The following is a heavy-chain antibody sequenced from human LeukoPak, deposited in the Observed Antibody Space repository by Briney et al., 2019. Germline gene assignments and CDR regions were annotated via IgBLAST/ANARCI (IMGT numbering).Heavy chain of an antibody. Sequence: PGGSLRLSCAASGFTFSSYWMSWVRQAPGKGLEWVAVISYDGSNKYYADSVKGRFTISRDNSKNTLYLQMNSLRAEDTAVYYCAKVLWFGVNGMDVWGQGTTVTVSS. J-gene: IGHJ6*02. CDR2: ISYDGSNK. CDR1: GFTFSSYW. V-gene: IGHV3-30*18. D-gene: IGHD3-10*01. CDR3: AKVLWFGVNGMDV.